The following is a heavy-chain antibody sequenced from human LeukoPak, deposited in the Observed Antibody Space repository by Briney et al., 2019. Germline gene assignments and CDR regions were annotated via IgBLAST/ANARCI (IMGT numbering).Heavy chain of an antibody. CDR2: INWNGGGT. CDR3: ARGPLQTIPTSKIVVYYYPFDY. J-gene: IGHJ4*02. Sequence: PWGSLRLSCAASGFNFDDYGMSWVRQAPGKGLEWVSGINWNGGGTGYADSVKGRFTIYRENAKNSLYLQMNSLKAEDTALYYCARGPLQTIPTSKIVVYYYPFDYWGQGTLVTVSS. D-gene: IGHD3-22*01. V-gene: IGHV3-20*04. CDR1: GFNFDDYG.